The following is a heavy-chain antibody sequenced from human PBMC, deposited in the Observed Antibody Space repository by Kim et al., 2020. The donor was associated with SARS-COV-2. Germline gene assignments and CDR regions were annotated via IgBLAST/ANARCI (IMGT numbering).Heavy chain of an antibody. CDR3: ARGGNGITMVRGVNY. Sequence: SETLSLTCAVYGGSFSGYYWSWIRQPPGKGLEWIGEIKHSGSTNYNPSLKSRVTISVDTSKNQFSLKLSSVTAADTAVYYCARGGNGITMVRGVNYWGQGTLVTVSS. D-gene: IGHD3-10*01. CDR1: GGSFSGYY. V-gene: IGHV4-34*01. CDR2: IKHSGST. J-gene: IGHJ4*02.